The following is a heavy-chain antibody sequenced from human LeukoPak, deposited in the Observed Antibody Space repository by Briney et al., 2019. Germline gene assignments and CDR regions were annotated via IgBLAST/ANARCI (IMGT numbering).Heavy chain of an antibody. Sequence: SVKVSCKASGGTFSSYAISWVRQAPGQGLEWMGGIIPIFGTANYAQKFQGRVTITADEATSTAYMELSSLGSEVTAMYYCASAVGATSYAFDIWGQGTMVTVSS. V-gene: IGHV1-69*13. CDR1: GGTFSSYA. CDR2: IIPIFGTA. J-gene: IGHJ3*02. CDR3: ASAVGATSYAFDI. D-gene: IGHD1-26*01.